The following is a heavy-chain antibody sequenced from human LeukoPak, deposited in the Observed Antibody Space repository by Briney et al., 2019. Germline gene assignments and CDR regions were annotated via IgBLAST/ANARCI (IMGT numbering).Heavy chain of an antibody. V-gene: IGHV3-53*01. CDR1: GFTVSSNY. D-gene: IGHD6-19*01. CDR2: IYSGGNT. J-gene: IGHJ4*02. Sequence: PGGSLRLSCAASGFTVSSNYLSWVRQAPGKGLECVSVIYSGGNTYYADSVKGRFTISRDNSKNTLFLQMNSLRAEDTAVYYCAKDPEEGQWLTYFDYWGQGTLVTVSS. CDR3: AKDPEEGQWLTYFDY.